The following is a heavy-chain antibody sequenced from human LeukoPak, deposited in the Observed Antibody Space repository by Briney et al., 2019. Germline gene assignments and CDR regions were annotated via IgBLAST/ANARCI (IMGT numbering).Heavy chain of an antibody. J-gene: IGHJ4*02. D-gene: IGHD3-3*01. CDR3: ARTTTYDFWSGYSNYFDY. Sequence: TLSLTCTVSGGSISSYYWSWIRQPPGKALEWLARIDWDDDKYYSTSLKTRLTISKDTSKNQVVLTMTNMDPVDTATYYCARTTTYDFWSGYSNYFDYWGQGTLVTVSS. CDR2: IDWDDDK. CDR1: GGSISSYY. V-gene: IGHV2-70*11.